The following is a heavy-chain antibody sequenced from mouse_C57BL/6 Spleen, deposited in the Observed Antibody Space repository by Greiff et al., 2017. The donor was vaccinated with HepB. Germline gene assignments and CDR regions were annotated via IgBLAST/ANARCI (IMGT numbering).Heavy chain of an antibody. CDR1: GYTFTSYW. CDR2: IDPSDSYT. J-gene: IGHJ4*01. V-gene: IGHV1-59*01. D-gene: IGHD4-1*01. CDR3: AILASYAMDY. Sequence: VQLQQPGAELVRPGTSVKLSCKASGYTFTSYWMHWVKQRPGQGLEWIGVIDPSDSYTNYNQKFKGKATLTVDTSSSTAYMQLSSLTSEDSAVYYCAILASYAMDYWGQGTSVTVSS.